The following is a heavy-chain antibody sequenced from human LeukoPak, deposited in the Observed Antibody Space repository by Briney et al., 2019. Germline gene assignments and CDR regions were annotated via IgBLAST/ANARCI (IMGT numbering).Heavy chain of an antibody. CDR1: GFTLSRYW. J-gene: IGHJ4*02. D-gene: IGHD4-11*01. CDR2: IKHDGSEK. Sequence: GGSLRLSCAAFGFTLSRYWMSWVRQAPGKRVEWVANIKHDGSEKYYVDSVKGRFTISRDNAKNSLSLQMNSLRVEDTALYYCARESDHSNYPGTFDHWGTGTLVAVSS. CDR3: ARESDHSNYPGTFDH. V-gene: IGHV3-7*01.